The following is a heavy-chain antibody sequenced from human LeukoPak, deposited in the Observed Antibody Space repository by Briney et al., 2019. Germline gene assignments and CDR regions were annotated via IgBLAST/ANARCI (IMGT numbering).Heavy chain of an antibody. D-gene: IGHD2-2*01. V-gene: IGHV1-69*04. J-gene: IGHJ6*02. Sequence: ASVKVSCKASGGTFSSYAISWERQAPGQGLEWMGRIIPILGIANYAQKFQGRVTITADKSTSTAYMELSSLRSEDTAVYYCARVGPLPYYYYYYGMDVWGQGTTVTVSS. CDR1: GGTFSSYA. CDR3: ARVGPLPYYYYYYGMDV. CDR2: IIPILGIA.